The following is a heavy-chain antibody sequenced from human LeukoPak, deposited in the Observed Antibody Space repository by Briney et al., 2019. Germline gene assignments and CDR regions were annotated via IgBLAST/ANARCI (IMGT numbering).Heavy chain of an antibody. V-gene: IGHV3-48*03. CDR1: GFILTSYE. CDR2: ITFSGTSL. D-gene: IGHD6-19*01. Sequence: GGSLRLSCEASGFILTSYEMNWVRQAPGKGLEWLSSITFSGTSLHYADAVKGRFTISRDSAKNSVYLQMISLRPEDTAVYYCAKMVTSGWPGNFYYYGMDVWGQGTTVTVSS. J-gene: IGHJ6*02. CDR3: AKMVTSGWPGNFYYYGMDV.